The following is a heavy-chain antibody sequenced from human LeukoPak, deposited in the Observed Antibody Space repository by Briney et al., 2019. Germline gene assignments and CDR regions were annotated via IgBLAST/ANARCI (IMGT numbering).Heavy chain of an antibody. CDR1: GFPFSSYA. CDR3: AKERDRDFVGGAFDI. D-gene: IGHD3-16*01. J-gene: IGHJ3*02. CDR2: ISGSGGNT. V-gene: IGHV3-23*01. Sequence: GGSLRLSCSASGFPFSSYAMHWVRQAPGKGLEYVSAISGSGGNTYYADSVKGRFTISRDNSKNTLYLQMNSLRAEDTAVYYCAKERDRDFVGGAFDIWGQGTMVTVSS.